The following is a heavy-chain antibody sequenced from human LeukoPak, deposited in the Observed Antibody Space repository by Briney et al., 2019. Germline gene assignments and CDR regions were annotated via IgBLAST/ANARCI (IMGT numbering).Heavy chain of an antibody. CDR3: ARVPYCSSSSCYLFFDY. V-gene: IGHV4-38-2*02. Sequence: KPSETLSLTCSVSGYSISSDYYWGWIRQPPGKGLEWIGSIHHSGSTYYNPSLKSRVTISVDTSKNQFSLKLSSVTAADTAVYYCARVPYCSSSSCYLFFDYWGQGTLVTVSS. CDR2: IHHSGST. J-gene: IGHJ4*02. D-gene: IGHD2-2*01. CDR1: GYSISSDYY.